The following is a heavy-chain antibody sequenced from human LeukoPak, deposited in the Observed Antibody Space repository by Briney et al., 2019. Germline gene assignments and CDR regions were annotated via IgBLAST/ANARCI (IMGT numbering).Heavy chain of an antibody. Sequence: PSETLSLTCAVYGGSFSGYYWSWIRQPPGKGLEWIGEINHSGSTNYNPSLKSRVTISVDTSKNQFSLKLSSVTAADTAVYYCARGLDIVVVRVWFDPWGQGTLVTVSS. D-gene: IGHD2-2*03. CDR2: INHSGST. V-gene: IGHV4-34*01. J-gene: IGHJ5*02. CDR3: ARGLDIVVVRVWFDP. CDR1: GGSFSGYY.